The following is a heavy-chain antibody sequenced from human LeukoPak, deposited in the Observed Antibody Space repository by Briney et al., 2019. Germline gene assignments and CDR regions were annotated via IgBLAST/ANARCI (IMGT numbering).Heavy chain of an antibody. CDR3: TEGGWTRSGYCCYDMGV. Sequence: PSETLSLTCTVSGGSISSYYWSWIRPPPGKGLEWIGRIYSSGRTNYNSSLASRVTISVDKSKKQLSLKLSSVTAAHTPMYYSTEGGWTRSGYCCYDMGVWGKGTTVTVS. CDR2: IYSSGRT. D-gene: IGHD3/OR15-3a*01. J-gene: IGHJ6*03. CDR1: GGSISSYY. V-gene: IGHV4-4*07.